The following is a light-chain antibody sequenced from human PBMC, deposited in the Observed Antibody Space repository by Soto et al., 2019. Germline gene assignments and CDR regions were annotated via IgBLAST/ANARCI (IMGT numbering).Light chain of an antibody. V-gene: IGLV2-14*01. J-gene: IGLJ1*01. CDR2: EVS. CDR3: SSYTSSSTRV. CDR1: SSDVGGYNY. Sequence: QSVLTQPASVSGSPRQSITISCTGTSSDVGGYNYVSWYQQHPGKAPKVMIYEVSKRPSGVSNRFSGSKSGNTASLTISGLQAEDEADYYCSSYTSSSTRVFGTGTQLTVL.